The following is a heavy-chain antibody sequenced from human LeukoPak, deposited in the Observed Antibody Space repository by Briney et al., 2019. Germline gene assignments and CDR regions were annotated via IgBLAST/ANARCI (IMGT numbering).Heavy chain of an antibody. J-gene: IGHJ4*02. Sequence: AISGSGGSTYYADSVKGRFSISRDNSKNTQYLQMNSLRAGDTAIYPCAKHDESFGDSIADYWGQGTLVTVSS. CDR3: AKHDESFGDSIADY. V-gene: IGHV3-23*01. CDR2: ISGSGGST. D-gene: IGHD4-17*01.